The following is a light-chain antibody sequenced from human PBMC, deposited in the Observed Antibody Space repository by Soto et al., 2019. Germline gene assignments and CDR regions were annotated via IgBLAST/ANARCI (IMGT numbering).Light chain of an antibody. CDR3: CSYAGRAYV. Sequence: QSVLTQPASVSGSPGQSITISCTGTSSDAGSYNLVSWYQQHPGKAPKLMIYEVSKRPSGVSNRFSGSKSGNAASLTISGLQAEDEADYYCCSYAGRAYVFGTGTKVTVL. V-gene: IGLV2-23*02. J-gene: IGLJ1*01. CDR1: SSDAGSYNL. CDR2: EVS.